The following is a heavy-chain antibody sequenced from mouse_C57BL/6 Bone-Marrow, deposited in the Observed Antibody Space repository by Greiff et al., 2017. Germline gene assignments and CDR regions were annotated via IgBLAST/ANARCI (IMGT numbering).Heavy chain of an antibody. CDR3: ARRYYYSHDVIDY. CDR2: IDPSDSDT. Sequence: QVQLQQPGAELVRPGSSVKLSCKASGYTFTSYWMHWVKQRPIQGLEWIGIIDPSDSDTHYNQKFKDKATLTVDKSSSTAYMQLSSLTSEDSAVYYCARRYYYSHDVIDYWGQGTSLTVSS. D-gene: IGHD1-1*01. J-gene: IGHJ2*02. CDR1: GYTFTSYW. V-gene: IGHV1-52*01.